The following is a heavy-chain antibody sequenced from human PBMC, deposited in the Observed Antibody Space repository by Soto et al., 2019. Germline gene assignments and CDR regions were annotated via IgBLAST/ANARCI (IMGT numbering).Heavy chain of an antibody. D-gene: IGHD3-3*01. V-gene: IGHV3-30-3*01. CDR3: ARTVYDFWSGFDY. CDR1: GFTFSNYA. J-gene: IGHJ4*02. CDR2: TSYDGNDK. Sequence: QVQVVESGGGVVQPGRSLRLSCAASGFTFSNYAIHWVRQAPGKGLEWVAVTSYDGNDKYYADSVKGRFIISRDNSKNTLYLQMNSLRAEDTALYYCARTVYDFWSGFDYWGQGTLVTVSS.